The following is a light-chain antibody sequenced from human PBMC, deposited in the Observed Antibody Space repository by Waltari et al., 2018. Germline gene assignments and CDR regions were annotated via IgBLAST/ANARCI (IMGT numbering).Light chain of an antibody. CDR2: WAS. Sequence: DIVMTQSPDSLAVSLGERATINCKSSQTVLYRDHNQNYVTGYQQKPGQPPKPLFSWASIRESGVPDRLSASGSGTDFTLTISSLQAEDVAVYYCHQHYTTPWTFGQGTKVEIK. CDR3: HQHYTTPWT. CDR1: QTVLYRDHNQNY. V-gene: IGKV4-1*01. J-gene: IGKJ1*01.